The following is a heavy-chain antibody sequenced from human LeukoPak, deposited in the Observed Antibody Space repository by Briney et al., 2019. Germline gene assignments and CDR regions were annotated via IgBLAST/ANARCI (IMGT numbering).Heavy chain of an antibody. CDR3: ARGPYSSGWYGSEDFDY. CDR1: GGSVSSGSYY. V-gene: IGHV4-61*01. D-gene: IGHD6-19*01. CDR2: IYYSGNT. Sequence: SETLSLTCTVSGGSVSSGSYYWSWIRQPPGKGLEWIGYIYYSGNTNYNPSLKSRVTISVDTSKNQFSLKLSSVTAADTAVYYCARGPYSSGWYGSEDFDYWGQGTLVTVSS. J-gene: IGHJ4*02.